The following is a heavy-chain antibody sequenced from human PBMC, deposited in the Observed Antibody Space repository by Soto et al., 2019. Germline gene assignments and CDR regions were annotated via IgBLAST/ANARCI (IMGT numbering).Heavy chain of an antibody. D-gene: IGHD3-22*01. CDR3: AIDYFRVTMIGHYYYGMDV. J-gene: IGHJ6*02. CDR2: IWCDGSNK. Sequence: SLRQSCAATGFKFSSCGIQLVHKASGKGLEWVAVIWCDGSNKYYADSVKGRFTISRDNSKNTLYLQMNSLRAEDTAVYYCAIDYFRVTMIGHYYYGMDVWGQGT. CDR1: GFKFSSCG. V-gene: IGHV3-33*08.